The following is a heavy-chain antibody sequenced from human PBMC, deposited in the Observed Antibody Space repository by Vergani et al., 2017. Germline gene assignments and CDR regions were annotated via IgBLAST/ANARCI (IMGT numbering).Heavy chain of an antibody. Sequence: EVDLVESGGGLAQPGGSLRLSCEASGITFWKFGMHWVRQGPGKGLEWVSGISWNSGAVDYADSVRGRFTISRDNAKNSLFLEMNSLRTEDTAVYFCANSVIAGNVGVAYFGMDVWGRGTTVTVSS. D-gene: IGHD2/OR15-2a*01. J-gene: IGHJ6*02. CDR3: ANSVIAGNVGVAYFGMDV. V-gene: IGHV3-9*01. CDR1: GITFWKFG. CDR2: ISWNSGAV.